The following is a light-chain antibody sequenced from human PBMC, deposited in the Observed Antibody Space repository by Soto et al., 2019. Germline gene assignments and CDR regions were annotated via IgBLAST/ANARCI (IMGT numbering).Light chain of an antibody. CDR3: QQSYSTTWT. V-gene: IGKV1-39*01. J-gene: IGKJ1*01. CDR1: QGISTY. Sequence: DIQMTQSPSSLSASVGDRVTITCRASQGISTYLNWYQQKPGKAPKLLIYGASSLQSGVPSRFSDSGSETDFTLTISSLQPEDFATYSCQQSYSTTWTFGQGTKVEIK. CDR2: GAS.